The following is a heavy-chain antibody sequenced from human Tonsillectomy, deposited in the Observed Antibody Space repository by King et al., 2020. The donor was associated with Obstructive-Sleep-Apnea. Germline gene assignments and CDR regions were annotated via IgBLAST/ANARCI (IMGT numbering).Heavy chain of an antibody. V-gene: IGHV3-30*18. J-gene: IGHJ4*02. Sequence: VQLVESGGGVVQPGRSLRLSCAASGFTFSSYGMHWVRQAPGKGLEWVAGISYDGSNKYYADSVKGRFTISRDNSKNTLYLQMNSLRAEDTAVYYCAKSLGGSGGWVFDYWGQGTLVTVSS. CDR1: GFTFSSYG. D-gene: IGHD6-19*01. CDR3: AKSLGGSGGWVFDY. CDR2: ISYDGSNK.